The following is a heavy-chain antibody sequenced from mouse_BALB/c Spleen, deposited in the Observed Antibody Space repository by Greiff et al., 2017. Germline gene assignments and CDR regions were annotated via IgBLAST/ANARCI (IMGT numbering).Heavy chain of an antibody. D-gene: IGHD2-4*01. CDR2: ISSGSSTI. V-gene: IGHV5-17*02. Sequence: EVKLVESGGGLVQPGGSRKLSCAASGFTFSSFGMHWVRQAPEKGLEWVAYISSGSSTIYYADTVKGRFTISRDNPKNTLFLQMTSLRSEDTAMYYCARSGYDYDGYAMDYWGQGTSVTVSS. CDR3: ARSGYDYDGYAMDY. CDR1: GFTFSSFG. J-gene: IGHJ4*01.